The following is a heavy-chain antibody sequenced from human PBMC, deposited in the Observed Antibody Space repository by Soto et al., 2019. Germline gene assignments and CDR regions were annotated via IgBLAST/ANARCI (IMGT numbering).Heavy chain of an antibody. CDR2: IYHSGST. V-gene: IGHV4-38-2*02. J-gene: IGHJ5*02. CDR1: GYSISSGYY. D-gene: IGHD6-19*01. CDR3: ARDGVAVAGTFTWFDP. Sequence: PSETLSLTCAVSGYSISSGYYWGWIRQPPGKGLEWIGSIYHSGSTYYNPSLKSRVTISVDTSKNQFSLKLSSVTAADTAVYYCARDGVAVAGTFTWFDPWGQGTLVTVSS.